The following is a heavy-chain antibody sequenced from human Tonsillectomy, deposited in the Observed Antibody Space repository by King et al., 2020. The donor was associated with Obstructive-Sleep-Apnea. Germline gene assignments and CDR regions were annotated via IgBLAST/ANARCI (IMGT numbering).Heavy chain of an antibody. D-gene: IGHD2-21*01. CDR1: GCSISSYY. CDR2: IYDIGCT. J-gene: IGHJ4*02. Sequence: VQLQESGPGLVKPSETLSLTFTVSGCSISSYYWSWIRQPPGKGLEWMWYIYDIGCTTYNPSLKSRVTISVDTAKNQISLKQCSVSAADTAVYYCAGGGVSAPLYYFDYWGQGTLVTVSS. V-gene: IGHV4-59*01. CDR3: AGGGVSAPLYYFDY.